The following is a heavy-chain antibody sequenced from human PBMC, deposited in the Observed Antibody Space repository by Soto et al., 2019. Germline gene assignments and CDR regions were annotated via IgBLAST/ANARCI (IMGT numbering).Heavy chain of an antibody. CDR2: IYYSGST. D-gene: IGHD6-6*01. V-gene: IGHV4-31*03. J-gene: IGHJ3*02. CDR3: ARDLRGGSSAFEI. Sequence: SETLSLTCTVSGGSISSGGYYWSWIRQHPGKGLEWIGYIYYSGSTYYNPSLKSRVTISVDTAKNQFSLKLSSVTAADTAGYYCARDLRGGSSAFEIWGQGTMVTVSS. CDR1: GGSISSGGYY.